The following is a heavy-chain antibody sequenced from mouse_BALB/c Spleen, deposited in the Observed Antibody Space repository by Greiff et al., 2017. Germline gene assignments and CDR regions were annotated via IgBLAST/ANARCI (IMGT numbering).Heavy chain of an antibody. Sequence: VKLMESGPDLVAPSQSLSITCTVSGFSLTSYGVHWVRQPPGKGLEWLVVIWSDGSTTYNSALKSRLSISKDNSKSQVFLKMNSLQTDDTAMYYCARQYDDYVYAMDYWGQGTSVTVSS. CDR3: ARQYDDYVYAMDY. J-gene: IGHJ4*01. D-gene: IGHD2-4*01. CDR2: IWSDGST. V-gene: IGHV2-6-2*01. CDR1: GFSLTSYG.